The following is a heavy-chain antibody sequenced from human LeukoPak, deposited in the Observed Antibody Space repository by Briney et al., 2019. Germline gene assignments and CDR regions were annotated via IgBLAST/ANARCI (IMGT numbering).Heavy chain of an antibody. CDR3: AGLPFRYAFDY. CDR2: INPSGGST. CDR1: GYTFTSYY. V-gene: IGHV1-46*03. D-gene: IGHD3-9*01. J-gene: IGHJ4*02. Sequence: ASVKVSCKASGYTFTSYYMHWVRQAPGQGLEWMGIINPSGGSTSYAQKFQGRVTMTRDTSTSTVYMELSSLRSEDTAVYYCAGLPFRYAFDYWGQGTLVTVSS.